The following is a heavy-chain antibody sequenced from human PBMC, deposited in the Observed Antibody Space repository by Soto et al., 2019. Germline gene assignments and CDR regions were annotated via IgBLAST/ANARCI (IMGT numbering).Heavy chain of an antibody. CDR3: ARVGEQLVPGNFDY. V-gene: IGHV3-23*01. CDR2: ISGSGDNT. D-gene: IGHD6-13*01. J-gene: IGHJ4*02. Sequence: GESLRPAWVGSGLTPSDSVIACVRQYQGKGLEWVSGISGSGDNTYYADSVKGRFNISRDNAKNSLYLQMNSLRAEDTAVYYCARVGEQLVPGNFDYWGQGTLVTVSS. CDR1: GLTPSDSV.